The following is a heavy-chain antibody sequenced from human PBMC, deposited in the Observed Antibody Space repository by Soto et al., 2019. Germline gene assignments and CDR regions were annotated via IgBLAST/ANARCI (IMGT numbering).Heavy chain of an antibody. CDR3: ARTNYGSGSYYYYYYYMVV. J-gene: IGHJ6*03. CDR1: GYTFTSYG. V-gene: IGHV1-18*01. D-gene: IGHD3-10*01. Sequence: QVQLVQSGAEVKKPGASVKVSCKASGYTFTSYGISWVRQAPGQGLEWMGWISAYNGNTNYAQKLQGRVTMTTDTSTSTAYRERRSLRSDDTAVYYCARTNYGSGSYYYYYYYMVVWGKGTTVTVSS. CDR2: ISAYNGNT.